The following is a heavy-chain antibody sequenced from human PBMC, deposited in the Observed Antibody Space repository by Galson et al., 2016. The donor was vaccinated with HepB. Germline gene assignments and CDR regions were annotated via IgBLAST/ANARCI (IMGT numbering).Heavy chain of an antibody. CDR2: IYSSGNT. CDR3: ARNPEYSSSGYIFGY. V-gene: IGHV4-61*01. D-gene: IGHD6-13*01. J-gene: IGHJ4*02. CDR1: GGSVNSGSHY. Sequence: SETLSLTCTVSGGSVNSGSHYWSWIRQSPGKGLEWIGYIYSSGNTNYNPSLKSRVTISVDTSKNQFSLNLRSVNAADTAVYYCARNPEYSSSGYIFGYWGQGTLVTVSS.